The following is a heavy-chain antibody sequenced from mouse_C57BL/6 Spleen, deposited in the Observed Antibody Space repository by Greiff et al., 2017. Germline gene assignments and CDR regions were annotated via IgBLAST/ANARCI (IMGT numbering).Heavy chain of an antibody. J-gene: IGHJ2*01. CDR3: TRTDYTYFDY. CDR2: IDPETGGT. Sequence: LVESGAELVRPGASVTLSCKASGYTFTDYEMHWVKQTPVHGLEWIGAIDPETGGTAYNQKFKGKAILTADKSSSTAYMELRSLTSEDSAVYYCTRTDYTYFDYWGQGTTLTVSS. CDR1: GYTFTDYE. V-gene: IGHV1-15*01. D-gene: IGHD2-13*01.